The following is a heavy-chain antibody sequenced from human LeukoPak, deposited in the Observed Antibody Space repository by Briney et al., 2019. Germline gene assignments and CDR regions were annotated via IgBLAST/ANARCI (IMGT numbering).Heavy chain of an antibody. CDR3: ATDGYNHDAFDI. J-gene: IGHJ3*02. CDR2: INPSGGST. V-gene: IGHV1-46*01. D-gene: IGHD5-24*01. Sequence: ASVKVSCKASGYTFTSYYMHWVRQAPGQGLEWMGIINPSGGSTSYAQKFQGRVTMTRDTSTSTVYMELRSLRSDDTAVYYCATDGYNHDAFDIWGQGTMVTVSS. CDR1: GYTFTSYY.